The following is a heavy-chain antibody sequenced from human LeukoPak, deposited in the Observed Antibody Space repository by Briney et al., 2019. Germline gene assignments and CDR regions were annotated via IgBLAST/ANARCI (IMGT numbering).Heavy chain of an antibody. CDR3: ARGVDFDLLSEGFDY. Sequence: RRGSVTVSCKACGYTFTGYYMHWVRQAPGQGGEWMGWINRKSGGTNYAQKFHGRFTMTRDTSISTAYMELNRLISDDTAVYYCARGVDFDLLSEGFDYWVQGTLVTVSS. CDR2: INRKSGGT. D-gene: IGHD3-9*01. V-gene: IGHV1-2*02. CDR1: GYTFTGYY. J-gene: IGHJ4*02.